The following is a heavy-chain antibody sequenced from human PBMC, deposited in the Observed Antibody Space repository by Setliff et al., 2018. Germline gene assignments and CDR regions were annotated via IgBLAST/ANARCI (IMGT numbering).Heavy chain of an antibody. CDR2: IYTSGST. Sequence: SLTCTVSGGSISSGSYYWSWIRQPAGKGLEWIGRIYTSGSTNYNPSLKSRVTISVDTSKNQFSLKLSSVTAADTAVYYCARHPHYDSSGYRDYWGQGTLVTVSS. CDR3: ARHPHYDSSGYRDY. V-gene: IGHV4-61*02. D-gene: IGHD3-22*01. J-gene: IGHJ4*02. CDR1: GGSISSGSYY.